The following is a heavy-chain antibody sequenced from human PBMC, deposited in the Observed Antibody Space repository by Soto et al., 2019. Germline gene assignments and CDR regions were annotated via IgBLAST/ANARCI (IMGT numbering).Heavy chain of an antibody. CDR3: ARVECSGGSCYSNYGMDV. D-gene: IGHD2-15*01. CDR1: GFSFNTW. J-gene: IGHJ6*02. Sequence: EVQLVESGGGVVQPGGSLRLSCAASGFSFNTWMHWVRQAPGKGLVWLSRINSAGSSTTYADSVEGRFFVSRDNAKNTLYLQMNSLRAEDTAVYYCARVECSGGSCYSNYGMDVWGQGTTVTVSS. CDR2: INSAGSST. V-gene: IGHV3-74*01.